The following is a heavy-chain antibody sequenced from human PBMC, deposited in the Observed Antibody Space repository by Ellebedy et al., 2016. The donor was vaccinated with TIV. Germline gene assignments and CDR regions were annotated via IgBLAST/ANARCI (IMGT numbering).Heavy chain of an antibody. CDR3: ARVMVGYSGYGANIYYFDY. Sequence: AASVKVSCKASGYTLTSYGISWVRQAPGQGLEWMGWISAYNGNTNYAQKLQGRVTMTTDTSTSTAYMELRSLRSDDTAVYYCARVMVGYSGYGANIYYFDYWGQGTLVTVSS. V-gene: IGHV1-18*01. CDR1: GYTLTSYG. D-gene: IGHD5-12*01. J-gene: IGHJ4*02. CDR2: ISAYNGNT.